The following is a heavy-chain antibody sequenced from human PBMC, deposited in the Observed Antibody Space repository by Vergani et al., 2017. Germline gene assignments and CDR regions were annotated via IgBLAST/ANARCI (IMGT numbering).Heavy chain of an antibody. V-gene: IGHV3-23*04. D-gene: IGHD1-1*01. CDR3: AIHNRVWKLFDY. CDR1: GFTFSSYA. J-gene: IGHJ4*02. Sequence: EVQLVESGGGLVQPGRSLRLSCAASGFTFSSYAMSWVRQAPGKGLEWVSAISGSGGSTYYADSVKGRFTISRDNSKNTLYLQMNSLRAEDTAVYYCAIHNRVWKLFDYWGQGTLVTVSS. CDR2: ISGSGGST.